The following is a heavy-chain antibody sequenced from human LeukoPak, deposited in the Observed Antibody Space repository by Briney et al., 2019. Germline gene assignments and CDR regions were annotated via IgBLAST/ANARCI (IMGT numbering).Heavy chain of an antibody. CDR3: ARAFSWTPFDY. CDR1: GFTFSSYW. CDR2: INSDGSST. V-gene: IGHV3-74*01. D-gene: IGHD6-13*01. Sequence: GGSLRLSCAASGFTFSSYWMHWVRQAPGKGLVWVSRINSDGSSTNYADSVKGRFTIARDNARNTVYVQMNSLRVEDTAVYYCARAFSWTPFDYWGQGTLVTVSS. J-gene: IGHJ4*02.